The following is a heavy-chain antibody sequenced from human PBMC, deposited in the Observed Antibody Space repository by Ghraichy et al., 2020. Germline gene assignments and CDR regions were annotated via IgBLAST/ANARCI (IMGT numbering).Heavy chain of an antibody. J-gene: IGHJ4*02. Sequence: GGSLRLSCAASGFTFSSYSMNWVRQAPGKGLEWVSYISSSSSTIYYADSVKGRFTISRDNAKNSLYLQMNSLRDEDTAVYYCARGRYCSGGSCRAGGGFDYWGQGTLVTVSS. CDR2: ISSSSSTI. CDR3: ARGRYCSGGSCRAGGGFDY. V-gene: IGHV3-48*02. D-gene: IGHD2-15*01. CDR1: GFTFSSYS.